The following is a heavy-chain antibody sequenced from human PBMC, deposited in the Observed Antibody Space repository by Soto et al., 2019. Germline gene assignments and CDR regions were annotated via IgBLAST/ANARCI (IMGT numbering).Heavy chain of an antibody. V-gene: IGHV3-30-3*01. CDR3: AKDGGVTYRYHYMDV. CDR2: ISYDGSNK. Sequence: PGGSLRLSCAASGFTFSSYAMHWVRQAPGKGLEWVAVISYDGSNKYYADSVKGRFTISRDNSKDTLYLQMDNLRAEDTAVYYCAKDGGVTYRYHYMDVWGKGTTVTVSS. CDR1: GFTFSSYA. D-gene: IGHD2-8*02. J-gene: IGHJ6*03.